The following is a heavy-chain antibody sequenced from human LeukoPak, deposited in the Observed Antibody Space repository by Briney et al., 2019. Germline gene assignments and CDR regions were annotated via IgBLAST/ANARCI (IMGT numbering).Heavy chain of an antibody. CDR2: IIPIFGTA. J-gene: IGHJ4*02. Sequence: ASVKVSCKASGGTFSIYAISWVRQAPGQGLEWMGGIIPIFGTANYAQKFQGRVTITADESTSTAYMELSSLRSEDTAVYYCARDGLYYFDYWGQGTLVTVSS. CDR1: GGTFSIYA. D-gene: IGHD6-19*01. V-gene: IGHV1-69*13. CDR3: ARDGLYYFDY.